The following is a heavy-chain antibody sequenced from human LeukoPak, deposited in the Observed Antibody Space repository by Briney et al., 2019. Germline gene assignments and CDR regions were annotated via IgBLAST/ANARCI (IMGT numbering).Heavy chain of an antibody. D-gene: IGHD2-21*02. V-gene: IGHV4-59*01. CDR3: AREADGGDLYFDN. J-gene: IGHJ4*02. CDR1: GGSMSSYY. Sequence: SETLSLTCTVSGGSMSSYYWSWIRQPPGKGLEWIGYIYYSGSTDYNPSLKSRVTISVETSKKQFSLKLSSVTAADTAVYYCAREADGGDLYFDNWGQGTLVTVSS. CDR2: IYYSGST.